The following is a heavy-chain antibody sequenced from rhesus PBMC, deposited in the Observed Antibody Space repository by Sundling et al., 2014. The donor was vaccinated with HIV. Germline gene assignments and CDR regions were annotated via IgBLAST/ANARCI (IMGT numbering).Heavy chain of an antibody. D-gene: IGHD1-1-1*01. J-gene: IGHJ6*01. CDR3: ARDLNESWRYIVYGLES. CDR1: GYPISSPYY. V-gene: IGHV4-127*01. CDR2: IFAGGGPN. Sequence: QVQLQGSGPALVKPSETLSLTCAVSGYPISSPYYWTWIRQPPGRGLEWIGTIFAGGGPNYLNPSLKSRVTLSVDTSKNHFSLKVTSVTAADTAVYYCARDLNESWRYIVYGLESWGQGVIVTVSS.